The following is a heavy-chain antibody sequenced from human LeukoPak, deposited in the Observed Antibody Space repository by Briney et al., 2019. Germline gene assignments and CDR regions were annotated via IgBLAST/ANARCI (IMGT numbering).Heavy chain of an antibody. V-gene: IGHV4-34*01. D-gene: IGHD3-16*01. CDR3: ARRRGSYDY. Sequence: SETLSLTCAVYGGSFSGYYWSWIRQPPGKGLEWIGEINHSGSTNHNPSLKSRVTISVDTSKNQFSLKLSSVTAADTAVYYCARRRGSYDYWGQGTLVTVSS. CDR2: INHSGST. CDR1: GGSFSGYY. J-gene: IGHJ4*02.